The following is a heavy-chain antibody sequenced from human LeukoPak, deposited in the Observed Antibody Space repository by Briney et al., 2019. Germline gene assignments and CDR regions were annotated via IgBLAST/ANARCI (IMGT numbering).Heavy chain of an antibody. Sequence: ASVKVSCKASGYTFTSNYIHWVRQAPGQGLEWMGMIYPRDGSTSYAQKFQGRVTVTRDTSTSTAYMELRSLRSDDTAVYYCARDSFTQIYDFWSGGEAFDIWGQGTMVTVSS. CDR2: IYPRDGST. CDR3: ARDSFTQIYDFWSGGEAFDI. CDR1: GYTFTSNY. D-gene: IGHD3-3*01. J-gene: IGHJ3*02. V-gene: IGHV1-46*01.